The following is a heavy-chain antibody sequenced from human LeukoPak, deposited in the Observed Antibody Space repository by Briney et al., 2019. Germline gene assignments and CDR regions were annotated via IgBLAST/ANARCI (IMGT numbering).Heavy chain of an antibody. J-gene: IGHJ1*01. CDR2: INHSGST. CDR1: GGSFSGYY. D-gene: IGHD1-26*01. V-gene: IGHV4-34*01. CDR3: AGYSGSLQYFQH. Sequence: SETLSLTCAVYGGSFSGYYWSWIRQPPGKGLEWIGEINHSGSTYYNPSLKSRVTISVNRSKNQFSLKLSSVTAADTAVYYCAGYSGSLQYFQHWGQGTLVTVSS.